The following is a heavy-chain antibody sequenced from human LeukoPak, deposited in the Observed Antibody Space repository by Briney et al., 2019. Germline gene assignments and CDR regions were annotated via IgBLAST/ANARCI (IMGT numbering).Heavy chain of an antibody. V-gene: IGHV3-23*01. D-gene: IGHD6-13*01. CDR1: GFTFSGYS. CDR3: AKEPCSSWLRDFFHY. CDR2: ISGSGSDT. J-gene: IGHJ4*02. Sequence: GGSLRLSCAASGFTFSGYSMSWVRQAPGKGLEWVASISGSGSDTYYADSVKGRFTISRDNSKNTLYLQMNSLRAEDSAVYYCAKEPCSSWLRDFFHYWGEGTLVPVSS.